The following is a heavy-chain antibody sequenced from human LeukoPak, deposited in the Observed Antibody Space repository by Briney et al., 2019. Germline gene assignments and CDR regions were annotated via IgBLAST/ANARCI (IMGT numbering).Heavy chain of an antibody. CDR1: GYTSTSYI. Sequence: ASVKVSCKASGYTSTSYIMNWVRQAPGQGLEWMGWINTNTGNPTYAQGFTGRFVFSLDTSVSTAYLQISSLKAEDTAVYYCARDPDSSLGPHFDYWGQGTLVTVSS. CDR2: INTNTGNP. CDR3: ARDPDSSLGPHFDY. J-gene: IGHJ4*02. D-gene: IGHD6-6*01. V-gene: IGHV7-4-1*02.